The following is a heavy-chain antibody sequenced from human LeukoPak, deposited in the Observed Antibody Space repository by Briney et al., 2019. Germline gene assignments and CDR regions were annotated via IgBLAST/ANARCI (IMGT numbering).Heavy chain of an antibody. V-gene: IGHV3-9*01. CDR1: GFNLDDYA. CDR3: TRRAARWQFDL. CDR2: INWKTGNG. Sequence: GGSLRLSCAVSGFNLDDYAMHWVRQAPGRGLEWVSGINWKTGNGIYADSVKGRFTISRDNAKNSLYLQMSSLRAEDTALYYCTRRAARWQFDLWGRGTLLTVSS. D-gene: IGHD5-24*01. J-gene: IGHJ2*01.